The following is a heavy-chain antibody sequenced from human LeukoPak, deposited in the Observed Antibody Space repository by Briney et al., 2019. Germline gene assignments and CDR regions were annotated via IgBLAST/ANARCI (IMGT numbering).Heavy chain of an antibody. CDR2: INPSGGST. Sequence: ASVKVSCKASGCTFTSYYMHWVRQAPGQGLEWMGIINPSGGSTSYAQKFQGRVTMTRDTSTSTVYMELSSLRSEDTAVYYCARAGCSSTSCYAGPGRFDPWGQGTLVTVSS. CDR1: GCTFTSYY. J-gene: IGHJ5*02. V-gene: IGHV1-46*01. D-gene: IGHD2-2*01. CDR3: ARAGCSSTSCYAGPGRFDP.